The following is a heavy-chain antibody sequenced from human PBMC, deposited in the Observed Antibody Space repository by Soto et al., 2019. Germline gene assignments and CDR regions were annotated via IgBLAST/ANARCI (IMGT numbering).Heavy chain of an antibody. V-gene: IGHV2-5*02. CDR1: GVSLSTSGVG. CDR2: IFWDDDK. Sequence: QITLKESGPTLVKPTQTLTLTCIFSGVSLSTSGVGVGWIRQPPGKALEWLALIFWDDDKRYSPSLKSRLTITKDSSNNQAVLTMTNMDPADTATYYCAHRGGNSLTFDYWGQGTLVTVSS. D-gene: IGHD6-13*01. CDR3: AHRGGNSLTFDY. J-gene: IGHJ4*02.